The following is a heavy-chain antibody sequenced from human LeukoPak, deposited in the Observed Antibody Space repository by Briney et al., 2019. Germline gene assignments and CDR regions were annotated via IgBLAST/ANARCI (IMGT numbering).Heavy chain of an antibody. CDR1: GFTFSSYG. CDR2: ISGSGGST. Sequence: PGGSLRLSCAASGFTFSSYGMSWVRQAPGRGLEWVSAISGSGGSTYYADSVKGRFTISRDNSKNTLYLQMNSLRAEDTAVYYCAKDREFLYYYDSSGYPNLLYFDYWGQGTLVTVSS. D-gene: IGHD3-22*01. CDR3: AKDREFLYYYDSSGYPNLLYFDY. V-gene: IGHV3-23*01. J-gene: IGHJ4*02.